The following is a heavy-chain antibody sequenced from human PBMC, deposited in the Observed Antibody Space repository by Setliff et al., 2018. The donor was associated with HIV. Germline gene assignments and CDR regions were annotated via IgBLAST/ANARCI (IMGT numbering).Heavy chain of an antibody. Sequence: SVKVSCKASGFTFATSAVQWVRQARGQRLEWIGWIVVGTGNTNYAQKSQERVTITRDMSTSTAYMELSSLRSEDTAVYYCAPDGGLEQWLASWGQGTLVTVSS. V-gene: IGHV1-58*01. CDR3: APDGGLEQWLAS. D-gene: IGHD6-19*01. CDR1: GFTFATSA. J-gene: IGHJ4*02. CDR2: IVVGTGNT.